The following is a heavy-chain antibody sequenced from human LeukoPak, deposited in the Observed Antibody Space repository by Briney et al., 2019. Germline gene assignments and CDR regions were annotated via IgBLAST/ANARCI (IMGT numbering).Heavy chain of an antibody. V-gene: IGHV3-7*01. CDR3: ARDQAPSSGYYSPVGL. Sequence: GGSLRLSCAASGFPFSSYWMTWVRQAPGKGLESVANIERDGSEKYYVDSVKGRFTISRDNAKNSLYLQMNSLRAEDTAVYYCARDQAPSSGYYSPVGLWGQGTLVTVSS. CDR1: GFPFSSYW. J-gene: IGHJ4*02. D-gene: IGHD3-22*01. CDR2: IERDGSEK.